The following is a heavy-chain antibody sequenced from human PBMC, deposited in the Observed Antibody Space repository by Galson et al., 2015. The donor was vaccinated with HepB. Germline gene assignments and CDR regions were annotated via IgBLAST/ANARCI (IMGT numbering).Heavy chain of an antibody. CDR1: GSTFTGYY. CDR3: ARTAYYDSSGYPLEGWFDP. J-gene: IGHJ5*02. CDR2: INPNSGGT. V-gene: IGHV1-2*02. Sequence: SVKVSCKASGSTFTGYYMLWVRQAPGQGLEWMGWINPNSGGTNYAQKFQGRVTMTRDTSISTAYMELSRLRSDDTAVYYCARTAYYDSSGYPLEGWFDPWGQGTLVTVSS. D-gene: IGHD3-22*01.